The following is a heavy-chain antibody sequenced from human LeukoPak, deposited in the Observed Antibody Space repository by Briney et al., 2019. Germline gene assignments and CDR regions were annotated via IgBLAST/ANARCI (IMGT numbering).Heavy chain of an antibody. CDR2: ISGSGIST. Sequence: PGGSLRLSCVASGFTLSDYYMSWIRQAPGKGLEWVSAISGSGISTYYADSVKGRFTISRDNSKNTLYLQMNSLRVEDTAVYYCAKVPSVDYYNYYMDVWGKGSTVTVSS. D-gene: IGHD4-23*01. V-gene: IGHV3-23*01. CDR3: AKVPSVDYYNYYMDV. J-gene: IGHJ6*03. CDR1: GFTLSDYY.